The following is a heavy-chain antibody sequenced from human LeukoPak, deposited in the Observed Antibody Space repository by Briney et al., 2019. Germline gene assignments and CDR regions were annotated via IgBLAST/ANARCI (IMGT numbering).Heavy chain of an antibody. V-gene: IGHV3-66*01. CDR3: ARDPPYSSSWYYDY. CDR2: IYSGGNT. Sequence: GGSLRLSCAASGFTVGNSYMSWVREAPGKGLEWVSVIYSGGNTYYADSVKGRFTISRDISKNTLYLQMNSLRAEDTAVYFCARDPPYSSSWYYDYWGQGTLVTVSS. CDR1: GFTVGNSY. J-gene: IGHJ4*02. D-gene: IGHD6-13*01.